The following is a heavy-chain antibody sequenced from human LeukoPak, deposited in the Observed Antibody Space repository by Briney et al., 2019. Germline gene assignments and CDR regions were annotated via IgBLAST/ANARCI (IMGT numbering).Heavy chain of an antibody. J-gene: IGHJ5*02. V-gene: IGHV3-48*03. CDR3: ARNVSFWSGTSDTQREYNWFDP. Sequence: GGSLRLSCAASGFTFSSYKMNWIRQAPGKGLEWVSYISDSGTTIYYADSVQGRFTISRDNAKNSLYLQMNRLRAEDTAVYYCARNVSFWSGTSDTQREYNWFDPWGQGTLVTVSS. CDR2: ISDSGTTI. D-gene: IGHD3-3*01. CDR1: GFTFSSYK.